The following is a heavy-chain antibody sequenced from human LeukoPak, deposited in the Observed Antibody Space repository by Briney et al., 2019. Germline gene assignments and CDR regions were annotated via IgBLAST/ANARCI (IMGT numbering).Heavy chain of an antibody. Sequence: ASVKVSCKASGYTFTGYYMHWVRQAPGQGLEWMGWINPNSGGTNYAQKFQGRVTMTRDTSISTAYMELSRLRSDDTAVYYCARVPTKFRGVITWFDPWGQGTLVTVFS. CDR2: INPNSGGT. V-gene: IGHV1-2*02. J-gene: IGHJ5*02. D-gene: IGHD3-10*01. CDR1: GYTFTGYY. CDR3: ARVPTKFRGVITWFDP.